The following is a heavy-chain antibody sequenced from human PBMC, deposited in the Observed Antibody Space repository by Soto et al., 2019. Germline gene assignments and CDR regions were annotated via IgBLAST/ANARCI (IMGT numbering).Heavy chain of an antibody. D-gene: IGHD3-10*01. CDR2: ISYDGSNK. CDR1: GFTFSNYA. V-gene: IGHV3-30*18. Sequence: QVQLVESGGGVVQPGRSLRLSCAASGFTFSNYAMHWVRQAPGKGLEWVAVISYDGSNKYYADSVKGRFTISRDNSKNTLYMQMDSLRAEDTAMYYCAKDVAGYSCGSCSTVKKGRVDYYCYYMAVWVDGTTFTVSS. CDR3: AKDVAGYSCGSCSTVKKGRVDYYCYYMAV. J-gene: IGHJ6*03.